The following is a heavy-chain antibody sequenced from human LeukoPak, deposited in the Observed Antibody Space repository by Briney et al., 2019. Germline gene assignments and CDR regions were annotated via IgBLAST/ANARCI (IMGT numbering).Heavy chain of an antibody. V-gene: IGHV3-23*01. CDR2: ISGSGGST. D-gene: IGHD4-23*01. CDR1: GFTFSSYA. J-gene: IGHJ4*02. CDR3: ARDQHGRDYGGNPQLFDY. Sequence: GGSLRLSCAASGFTFSSYAMSWVRQAPGKGLEWVSAISGSGGSTYYADSVKGRFTISRDNAKNSLYLQMNSLRAEDTAVYYCARDQHGRDYGGNPQLFDYWGQGTLVTVSS.